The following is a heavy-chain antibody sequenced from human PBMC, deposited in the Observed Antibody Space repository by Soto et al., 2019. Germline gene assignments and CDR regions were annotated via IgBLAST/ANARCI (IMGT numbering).Heavy chain of an antibody. D-gene: IGHD2-8*01. J-gene: IGHJ4*02. CDR3: VKDFRCAD. CDR2: ISGDGADT. Sequence: EVQLLESGGGLVQPGGSPKLSCVASGFTFTSNAMSWVRQAPGKGLEWVSAISGDGADTYYADSVRGRFTISRDNSKNTLSLQMNSLRDEDTALYYCVKDFRCADWGQGTLVTVSS. V-gene: IGHV3-23*01. CDR1: GFTFTSNA.